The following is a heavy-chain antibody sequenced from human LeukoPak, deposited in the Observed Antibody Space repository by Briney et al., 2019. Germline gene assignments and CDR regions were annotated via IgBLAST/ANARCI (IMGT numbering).Heavy chain of an antibody. CDR3: AIVGATVY. Sequence: ASVKVSCTASGYTFTGYYIHWVRQAPGQGLEWMGWINPNSGGTKYAQKFQGRVTMTRDTSISTAYMELSRLRSDDTAVYYCAIVGATVYWGQGTLVTVSS. J-gene: IGHJ4*02. D-gene: IGHD1-26*01. CDR2: INPNSGGT. CDR1: GYTFTGYY. V-gene: IGHV1-2*02.